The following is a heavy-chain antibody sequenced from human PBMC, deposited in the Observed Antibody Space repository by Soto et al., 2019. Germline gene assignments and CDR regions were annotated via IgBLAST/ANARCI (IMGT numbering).Heavy chain of an antibody. CDR2: ISYDGSNK. CDR3: ASDWQQLAKYAFDI. J-gene: IGHJ3*02. Sequence: PGGSLRLSCAASGFTFSSYAMHWVRQAPGKGLEWVAVISYDGSNKYYADSVKGRFTISRDNSKNTLYLQMNSLRAEDTAVYYCASDWQQLAKYAFDIWGQGTMVTVSS. V-gene: IGHV3-30-3*01. D-gene: IGHD6-13*01. CDR1: GFTFSSYA.